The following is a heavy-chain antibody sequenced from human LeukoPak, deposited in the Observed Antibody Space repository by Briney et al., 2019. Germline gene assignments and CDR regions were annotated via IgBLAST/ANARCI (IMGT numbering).Heavy chain of an antibody. CDR2: MNSDGSRT. Sequence: GGSLRLSCAGSGFTFSTDWMHWVRQAPGKGLVWVSRMNSDGSRTSYADSVKGRFTISRDNAKNTVYLQMNSLRAEDTAIYCCARGIPQRDWGQGTLVTVSS. CDR1: GFTFSTDW. CDR3: ARGIPQRD. J-gene: IGHJ4*02. V-gene: IGHV3-74*03.